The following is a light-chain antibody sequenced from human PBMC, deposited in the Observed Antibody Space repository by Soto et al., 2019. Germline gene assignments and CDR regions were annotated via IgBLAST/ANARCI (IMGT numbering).Light chain of an antibody. J-gene: IGKJ4*01. CDR1: QAVGSN. CDR3: QHFNKWPHMPA. CDR2: DAS. V-gene: IGKV3-15*01. Sequence: IVLTQSPATLSVSPGERATLSCRASQAVGSNLAWYQQRPGLAPRLLIYDASTRATGIPHRFSGGGSGTEFTLTISSLQSDDFAVYYCQHFNKWPHMPAFGGGTKLAIK.